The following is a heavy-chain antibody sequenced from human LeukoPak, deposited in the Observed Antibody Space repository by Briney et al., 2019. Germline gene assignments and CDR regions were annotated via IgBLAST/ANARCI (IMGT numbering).Heavy chain of an antibody. CDR3: AREYYYNRSGHGCSAH. Sequence: GRSLRLSCAASGFIFGDFWMTWVRQAPGKGLEWVANIKEDGSEKYCVDSVKGRFTISRDNAKNTLYLQMNSLRAEDTAMYYCAREYYYNRSGHGCSAHWGQGTLVTVSS. V-gene: IGHV3-7*01. CDR2: IKEDGSEK. CDR1: GFIFGDFW. J-gene: IGHJ4*02. D-gene: IGHD3-22*01.